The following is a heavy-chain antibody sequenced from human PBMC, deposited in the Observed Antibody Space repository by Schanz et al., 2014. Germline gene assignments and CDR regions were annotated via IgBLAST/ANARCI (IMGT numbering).Heavy chain of an antibody. V-gene: IGHV1-46*02. J-gene: IGHJ4*02. CDR2: INPSGGST. Sequence: QVQLEQSGAEVKKPGASVKVSCKASGYTFNNYTYVMIWVRQAPGQGLEWMGMINPSGGSTTYAQKCQGRVAMTRDTSTSTVYMELSSLRSEDTAVYYCARDGVDAAAGGNYWGQGTLVTVSS. CDR3: ARDGVDAAAGGNY. CDR1: GYTFNNYT. D-gene: IGHD6-13*01.